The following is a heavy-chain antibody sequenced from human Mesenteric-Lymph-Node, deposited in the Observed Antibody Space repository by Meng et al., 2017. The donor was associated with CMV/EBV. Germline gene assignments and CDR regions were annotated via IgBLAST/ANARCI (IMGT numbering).Heavy chain of an antibody. J-gene: IGHJ4*02. CDR1: GFTFSNAW. V-gene: IGHV3-15*01. CDR3: ATGTAVALY. D-gene: IGHD6-19*01. CDR2: IKSTADGGTT. Sequence: GESLKISCAASGFTFSNAWMSWVRQAPGKGLEWVGRIKSTADGGTTDYAAPVKGRFAISRDDSKNTLYLQMNSLKTEDTAVYYCATGTAVALYWGQGTLVTVSS.